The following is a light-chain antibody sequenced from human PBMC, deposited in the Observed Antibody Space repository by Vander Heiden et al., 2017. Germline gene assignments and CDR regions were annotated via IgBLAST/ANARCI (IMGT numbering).Light chain of an antibody. J-gene: IGLJ2*01. CDR3: TSYTSRTTWV. V-gene: IGLV2-14*03. CDR2: DVS. CDR1: RSDVGGYNY. Sequence: QSALTQPASVSGSPGQSIPISCTGTRSDVGGYNYVSWYQQHPGKAPKVMIYDVSNRPSGVSNRFSVSKSGNTASLTISGLQAEDEADYYCTSYTSRTTWVFGGGTKLTVL.